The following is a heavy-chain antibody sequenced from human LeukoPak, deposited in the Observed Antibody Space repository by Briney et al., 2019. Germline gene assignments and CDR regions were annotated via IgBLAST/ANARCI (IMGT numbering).Heavy chain of an antibody. J-gene: IGHJ4*02. CDR3: ARGPPIAAAEIDY. CDR2: INPNSGGT. V-gene: IGHV1-2*06. D-gene: IGHD6-13*01. Sequence: GASVKVSCKASGYTFTGYYMHWVRQAPGQGLEWMGRINPNSGGTNYAQKFQGRVTMTRDTSISTAYMELSRLRSDDTAVYYCARGPPIAAAEIDYWGQGTLVTVSS. CDR1: GYTFTGYY.